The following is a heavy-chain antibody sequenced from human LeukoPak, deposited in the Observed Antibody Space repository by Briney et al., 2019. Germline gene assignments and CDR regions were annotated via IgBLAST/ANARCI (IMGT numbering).Heavy chain of an antibody. CDR1: GGSISSSNW. CDR3: ASLHYGDYDWVGY. Sequence: SETLSLTYAVSGGSISSSNWWSWVRQPPGKGLEWIGEIYHSGSTNYNPSLKSRVTISVDKSKNQFSLKLSSVTAADTAVYYCASLHYGDYDWVGYWGQGTLVTVSS. CDR2: IYHSGST. J-gene: IGHJ4*02. V-gene: IGHV4-4*02. D-gene: IGHD4-17*01.